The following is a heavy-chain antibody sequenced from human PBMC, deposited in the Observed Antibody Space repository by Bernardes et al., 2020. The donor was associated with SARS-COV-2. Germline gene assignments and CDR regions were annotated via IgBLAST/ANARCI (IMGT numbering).Heavy chain of an antibody. J-gene: IGHJ4*02. V-gene: IGHV3-30*18. CDR3: VKRRAICELWAVNFDF. CDR2: ISYERSRI. Sequence: GGSLRLSCTASGFSFNNYGMHWVRQAPGKGLEWVAFISYERSRIYYLDSLMGRFTISKDNSKNTLYLQMNSLREDDTAVYYCVKRRAICELWAVNFDFWGQGTLVTVSS. D-gene: IGHD5-18*01. CDR1: GFSFNNYG.